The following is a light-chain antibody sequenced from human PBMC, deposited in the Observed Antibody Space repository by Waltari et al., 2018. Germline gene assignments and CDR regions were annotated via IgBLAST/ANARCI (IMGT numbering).Light chain of an antibody. CDR3: QQYYNWPET. V-gene: IGKV3-15*01. J-gene: IGKJ1*01. Sequence: EIVMTQSPATLSVSPGERATLSCRASQSVSSNLAWYQQKPGQAPRLLIYGASTRATGIPASFSGSGSGTEFTLTISSLQSEDFAIYYCQQYYNWPETFGQGTTVEIK. CDR1: QSVSSN. CDR2: GAS.